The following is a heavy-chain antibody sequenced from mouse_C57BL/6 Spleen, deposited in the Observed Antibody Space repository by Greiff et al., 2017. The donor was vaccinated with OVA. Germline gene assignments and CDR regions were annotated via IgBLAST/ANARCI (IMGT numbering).Heavy chain of an antibody. D-gene: IGHD2-4*01. V-gene: IGHV1-81*01. CDR3: ARRGYDYDGLAMDY. Sequence: QVQLQQSGAELARPGASVKLSCKASGYTFTSYGISWVKQRTGQGLEWIGEIYPRSGNTYYNEKFKGKATLTADKSSSTAYMELRSLTSEDSAVYFGARRGYDYDGLAMDYWGQGTSVTVSS. CDR1: GYTFTSYG. J-gene: IGHJ4*01. CDR2: IYPRSGNT.